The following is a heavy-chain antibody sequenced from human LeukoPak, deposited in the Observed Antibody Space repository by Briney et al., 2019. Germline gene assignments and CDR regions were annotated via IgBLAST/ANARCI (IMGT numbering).Heavy chain of an antibody. CDR2: MYYSGNI. Sequence: SETLSLTCTVSGGSISSSTYYWGWIRQPPGKGLEWIGCMYYSGNIYYNPSLKSRVTISVDTSKNQLSLKLSSVTAAATAVYYCARDHVRFIRRRNNVFDIWGQGTMVTVSS. D-gene: IGHD1-14*01. CDR1: GGSISSSTYY. CDR3: ARDHVRFIRRRNNVFDI. V-gene: IGHV4-39*07. J-gene: IGHJ3*02.